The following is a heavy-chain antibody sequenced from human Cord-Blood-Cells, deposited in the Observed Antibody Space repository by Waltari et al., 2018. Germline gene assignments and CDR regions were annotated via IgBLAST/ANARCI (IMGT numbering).Heavy chain of an antibody. CDR1: GGSISSSSYY. Sequence: QLQLQESGPGLVKPSETLSLTCPVSGGSISSSSYYWGWIRPPPGKGLEWIGSIYYSGSTYYSPSLKSRVTISVDTSKNQFSLKLSSVTAADTAVYYCARMSYWGSRAFDIWGQGTMVTVSS. D-gene: IGHD7-27*01. V-gene: IGHV4-39*01. J-gene: IGHJ3*02. CDR2: IYYSGST. CDR3: ARMSYWGSRAFDI.